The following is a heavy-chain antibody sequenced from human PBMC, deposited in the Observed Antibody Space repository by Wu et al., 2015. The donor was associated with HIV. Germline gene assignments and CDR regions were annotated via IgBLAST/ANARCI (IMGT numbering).Heavy chain of an antibody. CDR2: VNSDNGGT. CDR1: GYKFTDYY. J-gene: IGHJ6*02. V-gene: IGHV1-2*02. CDR3: ARTSDWPYYYGMDV. D-gene: IGHD6-19*01. Sequence: VQSGAEVTKPGASVKVSCKASGYKFTDYYVHWVRQAPGQGLEWLGWVNSDNGGTNYELKFHGRVTMTRDTSSTTSYMELSSLTSADTAVYYCARTSDWPYYYGMDVWGQGTTVVVSS.